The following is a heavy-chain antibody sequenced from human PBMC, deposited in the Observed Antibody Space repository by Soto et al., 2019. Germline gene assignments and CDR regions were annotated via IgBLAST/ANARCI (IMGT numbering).Heavy chain of an antibody. J-gene: IGHJ6*02. CDR1: GFTFSSYA. D-gene: IGHD6-19*01. CDR2: ISYDGSNK. Sequence: GGSLRLSCAASGFTFSSYAMHWVRQAPGKGLEWVAVISYDGSNKYYADSVKGRFTISRDNSKNTLYLQMNSLRAEDTAVYYCARSIAVGYYYYGMDVWGQGTTLTVSS. CDR3: ARSIAVGYYYYGMDV. V-gene: IGHV3-30-3*01.